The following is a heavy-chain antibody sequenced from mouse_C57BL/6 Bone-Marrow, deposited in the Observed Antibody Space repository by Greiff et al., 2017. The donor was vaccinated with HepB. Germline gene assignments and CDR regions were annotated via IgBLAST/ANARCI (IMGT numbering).Heavy chain of an antibody. CDR3: ARYYGSSPRFDY. CDR2: IHPNSGST. D-gene: IGHD1-1*01. V-gene: IGHV1-64*01. Sequence: QVHVKQPGAELVKPGASVKLSCKASGYTFTSYWMHWVKQRPGQGLEWIGMIHPNSGSTNYNEKFKSKATLTVDKSSSTAYMQLSSLTSEDSAVYYCARYYGSSPRFDYWGQGTTLTVSS. CDR1: GYTFTSYW. J-gene: IGHJ2*01.